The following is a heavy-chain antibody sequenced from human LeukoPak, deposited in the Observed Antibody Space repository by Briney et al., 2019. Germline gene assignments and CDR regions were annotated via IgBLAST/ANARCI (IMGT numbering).Heavy chain of an antibody. CDR1: GGSISSYY. V-gene: IGHV4-4*07. CDR3: ARVSHLYDFWSGYSYYYMDV. J-gene: IGHJ6*03. D-gene: IGHD3-3*01. CDR2: IYTSGST. Sequence: SETLSLTCTVSGGSISSYYWSWIRQPAGKGLEWIGRIYTSGSTNYNPSLKSRVTMSVDTSKNQFSLKLSSVTAADTAVYYCARVSHLYDFWSGYSYYYMDVWGKGTTVTVPS.